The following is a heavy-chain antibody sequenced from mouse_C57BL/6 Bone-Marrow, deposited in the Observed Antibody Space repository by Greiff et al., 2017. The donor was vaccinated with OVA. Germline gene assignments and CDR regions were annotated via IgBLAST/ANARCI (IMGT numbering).Heavy chain of an antibody. Sequence: DVKLQESGPGLVKPSQSLSLTCSVTGYSITSGYYWNWIRQFPGNKLEWMGYISYDGSNNYNPSLKNRISITRDTSKNQFFLKLNSVTTEDTATYYCAQRGNYYGSSGYFDVWGTGTTVTVSS. V-gene: IGHV3-6*01. CDR3: AQRGNYYGSSGYFDV. J-gene: IGHJ1*03. CDR2: ISYDGSN. D-gene: IGHD1-1*01. CDR1: GYSITSGYY.